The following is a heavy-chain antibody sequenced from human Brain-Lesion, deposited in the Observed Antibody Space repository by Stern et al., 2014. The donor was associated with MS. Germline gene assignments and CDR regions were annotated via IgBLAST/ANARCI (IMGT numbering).Heavy chain of an antibody. CDR2: IDPSDSNP. D-gene: IGHD3-16*01. Sequence: VQLVQSGAEVKKPGESLRISCQGSGYSFTSDWISWVRQMPGKGLEWMGRIDPSDSNPNYSPSFQGHVTISAAKSINTAYLDWRSLKASDTAMYYCARHMGEGLSIDYWGQGTLVTVSS. CDR3: ARHMGEGLSIDY. CDR1: GYSFTSDW. J-gene: IGHJ4*02. V-gene: IGHV5-10-1*03.